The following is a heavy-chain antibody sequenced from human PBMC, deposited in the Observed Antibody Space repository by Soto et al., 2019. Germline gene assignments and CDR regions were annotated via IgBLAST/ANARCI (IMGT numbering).Heavy chain of an antibody. J-gene: IGHJ4*02. Sequence: QVQLVQSGAEVKKPGASVKVSCKASGYTFTRYDINWVRQATGQGLEWMGWMNPNSGNTGYAQQFQGSVTMTRTTSISTAYLELSSLRSEATAVYYCARQKAAASDYWGQGTLVTVSS. V-gene: IGHV1-8*01. D-gene: IGHD2-2*01. CDR1: GYTFTRYD. CDR2: MNPNSGNT. CDR3: ARQKAAASDY.